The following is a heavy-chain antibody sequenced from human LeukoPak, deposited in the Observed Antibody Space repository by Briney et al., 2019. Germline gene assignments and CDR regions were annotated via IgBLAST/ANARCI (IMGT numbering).Heavy chain of an antibody. V-gene: IGHV3-21*01. CDR3: ARAKGGPGSTWAFDI. CDR2: ISSSSSYI. CDR1: GFTFSSYS. Sequence: PGGSLRLSCAASGFTFSSYSMNWVRQAPGKGLECVSSISSSSSYIYYADSVKGRFTISRDNAKNTLYLQMNSLRAEDTAVYYCARAKGGPGSTWAFDIWGQGTMVTVSS. D-gene: IGHD6-13*01. J-gene: IGHJ3*02.